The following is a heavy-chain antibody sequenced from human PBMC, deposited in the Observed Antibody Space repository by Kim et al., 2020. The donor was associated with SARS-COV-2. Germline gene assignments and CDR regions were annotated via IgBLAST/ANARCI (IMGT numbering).Heavy chain of an antibody. D-gene: IGHD5-12*01. CDR1: GDSFISNW. J-gene: IGHJ2*01. CDR2: IYVGDSDT. V-gene: IGHV5-51*01. Sequence: GESLKISCKGSGDSFISNWIGWVRQMPGKGLEWMGIIYVGDSDTRYSPSFQGQVTISADKSISTAYLQWTSLKASDTAMYYCARRYSAYDSWYFDLWGRGTLVTVSS. CDR3: ARRYSAYDSWYFDL.